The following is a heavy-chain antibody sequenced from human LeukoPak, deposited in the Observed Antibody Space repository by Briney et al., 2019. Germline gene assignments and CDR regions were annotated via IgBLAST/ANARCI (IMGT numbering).Heavy chain of an antibody. CDR2: ISGSGGST. J-gene: IGHJ3*02. D-gene: IGHD5-18*01. CDR3: AKDCTAMVMGDAFDI. V-gene: IGHV3-23*01. Sequence: GGSLRLSCAASGFTFSSYAVSWVRQAPGKGLEWVSAISGSGGSTYYADSVKGRFTISRDNSKNTLYLQMNSLRAEDTAVYYCAKDCTAMVMGDAFDIWGQGTMVTVSS. CDR1: GFTFSSYA.